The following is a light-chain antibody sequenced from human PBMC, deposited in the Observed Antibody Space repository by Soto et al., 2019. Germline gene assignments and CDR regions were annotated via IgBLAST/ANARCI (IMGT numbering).Light chain of an antibody. V-gene: IGLV2-14*03. Sequence: SALTQPASLSGSPGQSITISCTGTSSDVGGYNSVSWYQQHPGKAPKVIIVDVSSRPSGDSSRFSGSKSGNTASLTISGLQVEDEAYYYYCSDRSGSTPCGFGAGTKVTVL. CDR1: SSDVGGYNS. CDR2: DVS. CDR3: CSDRSGSTPCG. J-gene: IGLJ1*01.